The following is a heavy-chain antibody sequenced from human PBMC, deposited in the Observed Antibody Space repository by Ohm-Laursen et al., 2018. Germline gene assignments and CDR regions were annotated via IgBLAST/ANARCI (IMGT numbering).Heavy chain of an antibody. CDR2: ISSSGSTI. D-gene: IGHD6-6*01. CDR3: ARARPPTYYYGMDV. V-gene: IGHV3-11*01. CDR1: GFNFSDYY. Sequence: SLRLSCTASGFNFSDYYMSWIRQAPGKGLEWVSYISSSGSTIYYADSVKGRFTISRDNAKNSLYLQMNSLRAEDTAVYYCARARPPTYYYGMDVWGQGTTVTVSS. J-gene: IGHJ6*02.